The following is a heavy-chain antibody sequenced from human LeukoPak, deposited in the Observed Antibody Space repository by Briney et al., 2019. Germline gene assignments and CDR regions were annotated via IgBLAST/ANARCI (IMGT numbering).Heavy chain of an antibody. Sequence: PSETLSLTCTVSGGSVSSGSFRWSWIRQPPGKRLEWIGYIYYSGSTNYNPSLKSRVTFSVDTSKKQFYLKVSSVTAADTAVYYCARDGGDYVTKYYFDYWGQGTLVTVSS. J-gene: IGHJ4*02. CDR1: GGSVSSGSFR. CDR3: ARDGGDYVTKYYFDY. CDR2: IYYSGST. D-gene: IGHD4-17*01. V-gene: IGHV4-61*01.